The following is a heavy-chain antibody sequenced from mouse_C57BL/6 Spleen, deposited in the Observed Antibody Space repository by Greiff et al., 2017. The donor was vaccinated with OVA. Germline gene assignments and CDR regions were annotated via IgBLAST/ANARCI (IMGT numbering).Heavy chain of an antibody. D-gene: IGHD1-2*01. CDR1: GFNIKDYY. CDR3: ARGETTAFDY. Sequence: VQLQQSGAELVKPGASVKLSCTASGFNIKDYYMHWVTQRTAQGLEWIGRLAPEDGEPKSAPHFQGTATITADTSSNTAYLQLSSLTSEDTAVXYCARGETTAFDYWGQGTTRTVAS. CDR2: LAPEDGEP. V-gene: IGHV14-2*01. J-gene: IGHJ2*01.